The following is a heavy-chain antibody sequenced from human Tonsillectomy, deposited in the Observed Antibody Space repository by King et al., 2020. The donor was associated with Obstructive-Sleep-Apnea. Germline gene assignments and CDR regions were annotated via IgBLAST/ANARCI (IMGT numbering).Heavy chain of an antibody. CDR1: GCSISSGYF. J-gene: IGHJ6*02. CDR2: IYHSGST. CDR3: ARDLYSSRGYGMDV. Sequence: QLQESGPGLVKPSETLSLTCTVSGCSISSGYFWGWIRQPPGKGLAWIGIIYHSGSTYYNPSLKSRVTISIDTSKNQFSLKLSSVTAADTSVYYCARDLYSSRGYGMDVWGQGTTVTVSS. D-gene: IGHD6-19*01. V-gene: IGHV4-38-2*02.